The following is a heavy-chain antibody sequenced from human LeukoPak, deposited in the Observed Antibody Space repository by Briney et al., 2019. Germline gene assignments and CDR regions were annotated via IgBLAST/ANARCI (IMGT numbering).Heavy chain of an antibody. Sequence: SETLSLTCTVSGGSISSGGYYWSWIRQHPGKGLEWIGYIYYSGSTYYNPSLKSRVTISVDTSKNQFSLKLSSVTAADTAVYYCARAVGGVVPAAMFDYWGQGTLVTVSS. V-gene: IGHV4-31*03. J-gene: IGHJ4*02. D-gene: IGHD2-2*01. CDR1: GGSISSGGYY. CDR3: ARAVGGVVPAAMFDY. CDR2: IYYSGST.